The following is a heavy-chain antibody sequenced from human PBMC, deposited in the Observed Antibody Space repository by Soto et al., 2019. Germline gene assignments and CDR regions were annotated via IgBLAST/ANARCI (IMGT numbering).Heavy chain of an antibody. CDR3: ARPYDSSDYYGGGMDV. CDR1: GGTFNNNA. CDR2: IIPILGTA. D-gene: IGHD3-22*01. V-gene: IGHV1-69*13. Sequence: SVKVSCKASGGTFNNNAISWVRQAPGQGLEWMGGIIPILGTANYAQKFRGRVTITADVSTSTGYMDLSSLRSEDTAVYYCARPYDSSDYYGGGMDVWGQGTTVTVS. J-gene: IGHJ6*02.